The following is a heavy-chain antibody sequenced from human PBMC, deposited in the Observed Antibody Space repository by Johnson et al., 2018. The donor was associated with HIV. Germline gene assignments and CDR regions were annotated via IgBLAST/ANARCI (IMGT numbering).Heavy chain of an antibody. CDR1: GFTVRSNY. Sequence: EVQLVESGGGLIQPGGSLRLSCAASGFTVRSNYMTWVRQVSGKGLEWVSSINWNGGNTGYADSVKGRFTISRDNDENSLYLQMNSLRAEDTAVYYCARHTGYDAFDIWGQGTMVTVSS. D-gene: IGHD2-21*01. V-gene: IGHV3-20*04. J-gene: IGHJ3*02. CDR3: ARHTGYDAFDI. CDR2: INWNGGNT.